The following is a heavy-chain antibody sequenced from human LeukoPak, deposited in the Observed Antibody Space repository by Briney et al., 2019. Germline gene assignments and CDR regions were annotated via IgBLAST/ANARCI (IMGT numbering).Heavy chain of an antibody. CDR2: IYYSGST. D-gene: IGHD3-22*01. CDR1: GGSISSYY. J-gene: IGHJ4*02. V-gene: IGHV4-59*01. Sequence: SETLSLTCIVSGGSISSYYWSWIRQPPGKGLEWIGDIYYSGSTKYNPSLKSRVTISVDTSKNQFSLKLSSVTAADTAVYYCARTRIEVIGTSFFFDYWGQGTLVTVSS. CDR3: ARTRIEVIGTSFFFDY.